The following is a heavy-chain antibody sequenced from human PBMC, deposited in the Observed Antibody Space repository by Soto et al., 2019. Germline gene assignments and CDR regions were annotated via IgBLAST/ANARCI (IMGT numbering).Heavy chain of an antibody. CDR1: GASINSGGYS. CDR2: FSHTGGT. D-gene: IGHD7-27*01. CDR3: AILTGDPDS. J-gene: IGHJ4*02. Sequence: QVQLQESGPGLVKPSQTLSLTCTVSGASINSGGYSWTWIRQPPGEGLEWIGYFSHTGGTYYNPSLKSRVILSIDGSKNHLSLKLKSVTAADTAVYYCAILTGDPDSWGQGTLVTVSS. V-gene: IGHV4-30-2*01.